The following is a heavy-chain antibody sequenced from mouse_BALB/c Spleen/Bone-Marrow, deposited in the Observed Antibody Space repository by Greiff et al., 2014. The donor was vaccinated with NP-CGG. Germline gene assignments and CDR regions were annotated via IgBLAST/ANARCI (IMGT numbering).Heavy chain of an antibody. CDR3: ASYRYAWYFDV. D-gene: IGHD2-14*01. Sequence: VQLQQSGAELVKPGASVKLSCTASGFNIKDTYMHWVKQRPEQGLEWIGRIGPANGNTKYDPKFQGKATITADTSSNTAYLQLSSLTSEDTAVYYCASYRYAWYFDVWGAGTTVTVSS. CDR2: IGPANGNT. J-gene: IGHJ1*01. CDR1: GFNIKDTY. V-gene: IGHV14-3*02.